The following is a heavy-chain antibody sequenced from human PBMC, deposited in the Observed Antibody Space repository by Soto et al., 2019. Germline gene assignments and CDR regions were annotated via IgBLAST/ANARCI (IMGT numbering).Heavy chain of an antibody. CDR3: ARVGSPEEYQLLSTANYGMDV. CDR2: IIPIFGTA. V-gene: IGHV1-69*13. Sequence: SVKVSCKASGGTFSSYAIGWVRQAPGQGLEWMGGIIPIFGTANYAQKFQGRVTITADESTSTAYMELSSLRSEDTAVYYCARVGSPEEYQLLSTANYGMDVWGQGTTVTVS. J-gene: IGHJ6*02. D-gene: IGHD2-2*01. CDR1: GGTFSSYA.